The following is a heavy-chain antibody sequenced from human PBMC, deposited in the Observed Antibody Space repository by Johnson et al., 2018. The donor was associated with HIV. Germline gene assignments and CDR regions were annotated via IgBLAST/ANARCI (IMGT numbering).Heavy chain of an antibody. CDR3: ARGEEMATILI. V-gene: IGHV3-30*02. Sequence: VQLVESGGGVVQPGGSLRLSCAASGFSFSTYDVHWVRQAPGKGLEWVAFIRYDGNNKFYADSVKGRFTISRDNSKNTLYLQMNSLRAEDTAVYYCARGEEMATILIWGQGTMVTVSS. CDR1: GFSFSTYD. J-gene: IGHJ3*02. CDR2: IRYDGNNK. D-gene: IGHD5-24*01.